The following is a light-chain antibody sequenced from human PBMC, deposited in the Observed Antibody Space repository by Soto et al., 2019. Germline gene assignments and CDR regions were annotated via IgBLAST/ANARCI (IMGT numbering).Light chain of an antibody. J-gene: IGKJ1*01. CDR1: QTISSW. Sequence: DIQMTQSPSTLSGSVGDRVTITCLASQTISSWLAWYQQKPGKAPKLLIYKASTLKSGVPSRFSGSGSGTELTLTIRSLQPDDFATYYCQHYNSYSEEFGKGPKVDI. V-gene: IGKV1-5*03. CDR3: QHYNSYSEE. CDR2: KAS.